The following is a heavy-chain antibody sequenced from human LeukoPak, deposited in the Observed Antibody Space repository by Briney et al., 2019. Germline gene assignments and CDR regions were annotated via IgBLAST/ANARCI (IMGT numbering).Heavy chain of an antibody. CDR3: AKKPGYSSSLETFDL. CDR1: GYSFSSYW. Sequence: GESLKISCKGFGYSFSSYWIGWVRQMPGKGLEWMGIIYPGDSDTKYSPSFQGQVTISADRSISTAYLQWSSLEASDTAMYYCAKKPGYSSSLETFDLWGQGTMVTVSS. D-gene: IGHD6-13*01. J-gene: IGHJ3*01. CDR2: IYPGDSDT. V-gene: IGHV5-51*01.